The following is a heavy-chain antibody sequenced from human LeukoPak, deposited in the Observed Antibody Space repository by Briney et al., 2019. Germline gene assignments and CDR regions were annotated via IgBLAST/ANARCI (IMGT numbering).Heavy chain of an antibody. Sequence: ASVKVSCKASGYTFTGYYMHWVRQAPGQGLEWMGRINPNSGGTNYEQKFQGRVTMTRDTSISTAYMELSRLGSDDTAVYYCAVPQWAVAVQGAFDIWGQGTMVTVSS. D-gene: IGHD6-19*01. CDR3: AVPQWAVAVQGAFDI. J-gene: IGHJ3*02. V-gene: IGHV1-2*06. CDR2: INPNSGGT. CDR1: GYTFTGYY.